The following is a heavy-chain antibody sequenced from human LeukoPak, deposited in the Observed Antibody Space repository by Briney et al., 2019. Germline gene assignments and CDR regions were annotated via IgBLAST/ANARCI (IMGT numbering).Heavy chain of an antibody. J-gene: IGHJ4*02. CDR2: IYTSGST. Sequence: SETLSLTCTVSGGSISSYYWSWIRQPAGKGLEWIGRIYTSGSTNYNPSLKSRVTMSVDTSKNQFSLKLNSVTAADTAVYYCAREAPDFRLLDYWGQGTLVTVSS. CDR1: GGSISSYY. CDR3: AREAPDFRLLDY. V-gene: IGHV4-4*07.